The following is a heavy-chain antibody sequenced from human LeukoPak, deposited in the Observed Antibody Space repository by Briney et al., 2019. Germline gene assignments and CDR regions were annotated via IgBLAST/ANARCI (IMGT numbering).Heavy chain of an antibody. CDR3: ARQGITISGPFDP. CDR2: IYYSGST. J-gene: IGHJ5*02. D-gene: IGHD3-3*01. CDR1: GGSISSSSYY. V-gene: IGHV4-39*01. Sequence: PSETLSLTCTVSGGSISSSSYYWGWIRQPPGKGLEWIGSIYYSGSTYHNPSLKSRVTISVDTSKNQFSLKLSSVTAADTAVYYCARQGITISGPFDPWGQGTLVTVSS.